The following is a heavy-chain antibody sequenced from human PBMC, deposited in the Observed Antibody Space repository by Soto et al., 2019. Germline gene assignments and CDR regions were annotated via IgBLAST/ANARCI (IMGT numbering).Heavy chain of an antibody. Sequence: PGGSLRLSCAASGFTFTNYGMHWVRQAPGKGLEWVAVISYDGTNKYYAVSVKGRFTISLDNSKNALYLQMNSLTAEDTAVYFCASGKFSYDSSGYYTFEYYFDYWGQGTLVTAPQ. D-gene: IGHD3-22*01. V-gene: IGHV3-30*03. CDR1: GFTFTNYG. J-gene: IGHJ4*02. CDR2: ISYDGTNK. CDR3: ASGKFSYDSSGYYTFEYYFDY.